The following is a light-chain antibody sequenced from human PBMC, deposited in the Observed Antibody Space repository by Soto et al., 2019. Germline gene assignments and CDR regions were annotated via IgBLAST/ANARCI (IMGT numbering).Light chain of an antibody. CDR2: DVS. CDR1: QSVTSS. CDR3: QQRTTWPT. V-gene: IGKV3-11*01. J-gene: IGKJ4*01. Sequence: EIVLTQSPGTLSLSPGDTATLSCRASQSVTSSLAWFQQKPGQAPRLRIYDVSRRATAIPARFSGSGSGTDFTLTISSLEPEDFAVYYCQQRTTWPTFGGGTKVEIK.